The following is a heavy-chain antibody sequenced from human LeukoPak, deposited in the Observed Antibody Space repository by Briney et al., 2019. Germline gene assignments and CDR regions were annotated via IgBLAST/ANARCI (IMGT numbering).Heavy chain of an antibody. Sequence: PGGSLRLSCAASGFTLSSYWMHWVRQAPGKGLVWVSRIKSDGRTNYADSVKGRFTISRDNAKNTVSLQMNSLGAEDTGVYYCARAPSEIGGYYPEYFRHWGQGTLVTVSS. CDR1: GFTLSSYW. CDR2: IKSDGRT. J-gene: IGHJ1*01. D-gene: IGHD3-22*01. V-gene: IGHV3-74*01. CDR3: ARAPSEIGGYYPEYFRH.